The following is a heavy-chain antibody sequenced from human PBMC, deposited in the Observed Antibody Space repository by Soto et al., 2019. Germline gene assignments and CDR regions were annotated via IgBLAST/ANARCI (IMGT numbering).Heavy chain of an antibody. V-gene: IGHV4-30-4*01. CDR2: IYYSGST. CDR3: ARVSRPNYYDSSALVGFDP. D-gene: IGHD3-22*01. J-gene: IGHJ5*02. CDR1: GGSISSGDYY. Sequence: SETLSLTCTVSGGSISSGDYYWSWIRQPPGKGLEWIGYIYYSGSTYYNPSLKSRVTISVDTSKNQFSLKLSSVTAADTAVYYCARVSRPNYYDSSALVGFDPWGQGTLVTVSS.